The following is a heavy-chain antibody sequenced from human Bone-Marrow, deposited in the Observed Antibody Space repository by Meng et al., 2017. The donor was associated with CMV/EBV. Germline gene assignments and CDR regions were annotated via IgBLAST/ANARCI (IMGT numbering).Heavy chain of an antibody. J-gene: IGHJ4*02. CDR1: GFTFSSYA. V-gene: IGHV3-30-3*01. Sequence: GESLKISCAASGFTFSSYAMHWVRQAPGKGLEWVAVISYDGSNKYYADSVKGRFTISRDNSKNTLYLQINSLRAEDTAVYYCARSASGSYWEGYDFDYWGQGTLVTVSS. CDR2: ISYDGSNK. CDR3: ARSASGSYWEGYDFDY. D-gene: IGHD1-26*01.